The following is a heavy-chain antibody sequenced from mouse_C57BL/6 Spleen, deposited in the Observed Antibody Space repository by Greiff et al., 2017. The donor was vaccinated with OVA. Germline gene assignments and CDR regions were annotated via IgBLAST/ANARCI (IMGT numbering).Heavy chain of an antibody. CDR1: GFTFTDYY. Sequence: EVQLVESGGGLLQPGGSLSLSCAASGFTFTDYYMSWVRQPPGKALEWLGFIRNKANGYTTEYSASVKGRFTISRDNSQSILYLQMNARRVEDSATYYCARSPYWYFDGWGTGTTVTVSS. CDR2: IRNKANGYTT. V-gene: IGHV7-3*01. CDR3: ARSPYWYFDG. J-gene: IGHJ1*03.